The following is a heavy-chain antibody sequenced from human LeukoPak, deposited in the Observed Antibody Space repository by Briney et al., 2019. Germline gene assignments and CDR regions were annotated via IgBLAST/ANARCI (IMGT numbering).Heavy chain of an antibody. J-gene: IGHJ4*02. CDR2: FSCSGST. CDR3: ARDWNRYAY. D-gene: IGHD1-1*01. V-gene: IGHV4-39*07. Sequence: SETLSLTCSVSGGSISSCTYSWGWIRQPPGKGLEWIGSFSCSGSTYYNPSLKSRVTITVDTSKSQFSLYMDSVTAADTAVYYCARDWNRYAYWGQGTLVTVSS. CDR1: GGSISSCTYS.